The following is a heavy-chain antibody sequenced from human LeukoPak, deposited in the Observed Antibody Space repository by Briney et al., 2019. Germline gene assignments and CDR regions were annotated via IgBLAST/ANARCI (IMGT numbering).Heavy chain of an antibody. J-gene: IGHJ3*02. CDR2: INSDGRSM. CDR1: GFTFSTNW. Sequence: PGGSLRLSCAASGFTFSTNWMYWVRQAPGKGLVWVSRINSDGRSMGYADSVKGRFTISRDNAYNTLYLQMNSLRAEDTAVYYCASGGRVGDIFDIWGQGTMVRVSS. D-gene: IGHD2-15*01. CDR3: ASGGRVGDIFDI. V-gene: IGHV3-74*01.